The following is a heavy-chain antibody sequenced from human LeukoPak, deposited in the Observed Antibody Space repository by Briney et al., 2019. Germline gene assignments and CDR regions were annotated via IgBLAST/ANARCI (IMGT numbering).Heavy chain of an antibody. V-gene: IGHV4-61*02. J-gene: IGHJ4*02. CDR1: GGSISSGTYY. CDR3: ARTTIFPYYFDY. D-gene: IGHD3-9*01. CDR2: IYTSGST. Sequence: SETLSLTCTVSGGSISSGTYYWSWIRQPAGKGLEWIGRIYTSGSTNYNPSLKSRVTISVDTSKNQFSLKLSSVTAADTAVYYCARTTIFPYYFDYWGQGTLVTVSS.